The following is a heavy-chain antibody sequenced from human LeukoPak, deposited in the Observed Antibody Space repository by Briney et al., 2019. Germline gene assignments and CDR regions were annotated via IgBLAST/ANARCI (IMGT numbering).Heavy chain of an antibody. CDR3: ARDGYLGIVGATDY. CDR2: NNPNSGGT. CDR1: GYTFTDYY. D-gene: IGHD1-26*01. Sequence: ASVKVSCKASGYTFTDYYMHWVRQAPGQGLEWMGWNNPNSGGTNYAQKFQGRVTMTRDTSISTAYMELSRLRSDDTAVYYCARDGYLGIVGATDYWGQGTLVTVSS. J-gene: IGHJ4*02. V-gene: IGHV1-2*02.